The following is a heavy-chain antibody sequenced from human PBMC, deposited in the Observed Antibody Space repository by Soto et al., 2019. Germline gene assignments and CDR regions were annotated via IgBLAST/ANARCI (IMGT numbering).Heavy chain of an antibody. V-gene: IGHV3-30-3*01. J-gene: IGHJ5*02. CDR1: GFTFSSYA. CDR2: ISYDGSNK. Sequence: GGSLRLSCAASGFTFSSYAMHWVRQAPGKGLEWVAVISYDGSNKYYADSVKGRFTISRDNSKNTLYLQMNSLRAEDTAVYYCARGIGALTTVTGGWFDPWGQGTLVTVS. CDR3: ARGIGALTTVTGGWFDP. D-gene: IGHD4-17*01.